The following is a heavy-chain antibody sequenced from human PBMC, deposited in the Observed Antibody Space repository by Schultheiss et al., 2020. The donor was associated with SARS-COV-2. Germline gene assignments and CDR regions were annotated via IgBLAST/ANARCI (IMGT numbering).Heavy chain of an antibody. J-gene: IGHJ3*02. CDR2: ISSSSSTI. D-gene: IGHD3-22*01. CDR3: ARDRVGWIVADAFDI. Sequence: GESLKISCAASGFTVSSNYMSWVRQALGKGLEWVSYISSSSSTIYYADSVKGRFTISRDNAKNSLYLQMNSLRDEDTAVYYCARDRVGWIVADAFDIWGQGTMVTVSS. CDR1: GFTVSSNY. V-gene: IGHV3-48*02.